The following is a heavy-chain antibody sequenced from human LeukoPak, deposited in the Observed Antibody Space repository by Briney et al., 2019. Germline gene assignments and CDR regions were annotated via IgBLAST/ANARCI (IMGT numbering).Heavy chain of an antibody. D-gene: IGHD3-16*02. CDR1: GYTFAGYY. Sequence: GASVKVSCKASGYTFAGYYMHWVRQAPGQGLEWMGWINPNSGGTNYAQKFQGRVTMTRDTSISTAYMELSRLRSDDTAVYYRAPGDMITFGGVIVSLHFDYWGQGTLVTVSS. CDR2: INPNSGGT. CDR3: APGDMITFGGVIVSLHFDY. J-gene: IGHJ4*02. V-gene: IGHV1-2*02.